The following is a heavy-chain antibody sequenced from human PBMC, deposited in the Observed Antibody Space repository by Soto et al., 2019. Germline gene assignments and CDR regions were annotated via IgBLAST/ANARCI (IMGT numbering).Heavy chain of an antibody. Sequence: EVQLLESGGGFIQPGGSLRLSCAASGFTFSGYAMSWVRQAPGKGLEWVSGISGSGGSAYYADSVKGRFTISRDNSKNTVYLQMHSLRAEDTAVYYCARGRGGRSSDWGQGTLVTVSS. CDR2: ISGSGGSA. CDR3: ARGRGGRSSD. V-gene: IGHV3-23*01. CDR1: GFTFSGYA. D-gene: IGHD6-25*01. J-gene: IGHJ4*02.